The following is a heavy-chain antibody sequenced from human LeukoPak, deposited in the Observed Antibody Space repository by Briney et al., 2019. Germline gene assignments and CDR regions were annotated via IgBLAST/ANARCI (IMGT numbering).Heavy chain of an antibody. J-gene: IGHJ5*02. CDR2: INPTGGST. CDR3: ARDNSVGDNAWWFDP. Sequence: ASVKVSCKASGYTFTSYYMHWVRQAPGQGLEWMGLINPTGGSTGYAQKFQGRVTMTRDMSTSTYYMELSSLRSEDTAIYYCARDNSVGDNAWWFDPWGQGTLVTVSS. D-gene: IGHD1-26*01. V-gene: IGHV1-46*01. CDR1: GYTFTSYY.